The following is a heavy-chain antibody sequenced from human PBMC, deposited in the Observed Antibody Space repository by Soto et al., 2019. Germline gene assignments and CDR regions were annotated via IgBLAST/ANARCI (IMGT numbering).Heavy chain of an antibody. CDR3: AKGRYDFWSPYYFDS. J-gene: IGHJ4*02. D-gene: IGHD3-3*01. V-gene: IGHV3-9*01. CDR1: GLNFDDFA. CDR2: ITWNSRVL. Sequence: EVQLVESGGRLVQPGRSLRLSCVGTGLNFDDFAMHWVRQAPGMGLEWVSGITWNSRVLAYADSVKGRFTISRDNARNSLYLQMDSLRDEDTALYYCAKGRYDFWSPYYFDSWGQGTLVTVSS.